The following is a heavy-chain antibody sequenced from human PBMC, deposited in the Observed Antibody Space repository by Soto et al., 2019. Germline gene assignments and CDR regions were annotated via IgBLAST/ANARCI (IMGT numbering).Heavy chain of an antibody. V-gene: IGHV2-5*01. CDR1: GFSLSTSGVG. CDR2: IYWNDDK. D-gene: IGHD6-13*01. Sequence: QITLKESGPTLVKPTQTLTLTCTFSGFSLSTSGVGVGWIRQPPGKALEWLALIYWNDDKRYSPSLKSTLTLTKYTSKNQVVLTMTNMDPVDTATYYCAHQIKPYSSSWSTNFDYWGQGTLVTVSS. CDR3: AHQIKPYSSSWSTNFDY. J-gene: IGHJ4*02.